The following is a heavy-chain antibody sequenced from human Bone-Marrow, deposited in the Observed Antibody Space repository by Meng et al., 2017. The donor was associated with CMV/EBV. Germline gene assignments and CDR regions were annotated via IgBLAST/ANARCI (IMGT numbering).Heavy chain of an antibody. Sequence: GGSLRLSCAASGFTFDDYAMHWVRQAPGKGLEWVSLINWYGDRTYYADSVKGRFTISRDNSKNSLYLQMNSLRGEDTAFYYCARGGATFYYHYGMDVRGQGTTVTASS. CDR3: ARGGATFYYHYGMDV. D-gene: IGHD1-26*01. CDR1: GFTFDDYA. J-gene: IGHJ6*02. V-gene: IGHV3-43D*03. CDR2: INWYGDRT.